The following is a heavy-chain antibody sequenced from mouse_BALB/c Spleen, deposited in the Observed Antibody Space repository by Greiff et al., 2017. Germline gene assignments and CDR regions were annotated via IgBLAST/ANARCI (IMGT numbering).Heavy chain of an antibody. CDR2: INPYYGST. D-gene: IGHD2-14*01. CDR3: ARHYRYGGFDY. J-gene: IGHJ2*01. V-gene: IGHV1-39*01. CDR1: GYSFTDYI. Sequence: VQLQQTGPELVKPGASVKISCKASGYSFTDYIMLWVKQSHGKSLEWIGNINPYYGSTSYNLKFKGKATLTVDKSSSTAYMQLNSLTSEDSAVYYCARHYRYGGFDYWGQGTTLTVSS.